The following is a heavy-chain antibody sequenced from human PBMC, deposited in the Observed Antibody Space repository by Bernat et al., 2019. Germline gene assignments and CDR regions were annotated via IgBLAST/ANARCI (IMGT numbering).Heavy chain of an antibody. Sequence: QVQLVQSGAEVKKPGASVKVSCKASGYTFTSYDINWVRQATGQGLEWMGWMNPNSGNTGYAQKFQGRVTMTRNTSISTAYLELSSLRSEDTAVYYCARTRIAARRFGGFWFDPWGQGTLVTVSS. D-gene: IGHD6-6*01. V-gene: IGHV1-8*01. CDR2: MNPNSGNT. J-gene: IGHJ5*02. CDR3: ARTRIAARRFGGFWFDP. CDR1: GYTFTSYD.